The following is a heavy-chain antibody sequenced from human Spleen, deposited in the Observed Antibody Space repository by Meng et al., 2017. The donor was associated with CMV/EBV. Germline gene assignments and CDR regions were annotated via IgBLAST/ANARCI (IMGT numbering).Heavy chain of an antibody. D-gene: IGHD6-19*01. CDR3: ARGSFSGWYRRLSYFDY. CDR2: IRYDGSNR. V-gene: IGHV3-30*02. CDR1: GFTFRSFG. J-gene: IGHJ4*02. Sequence: GGSLRLSCAASGFTFRSFGMHWVRQAPGKGLEWVTFIRYDGSNRNYADSVKGRFTISRDNSKNTLYLQMNSLRPEDTAIYYCARGSFSGWYRRLSYFDYWGQGTRVTVSS.